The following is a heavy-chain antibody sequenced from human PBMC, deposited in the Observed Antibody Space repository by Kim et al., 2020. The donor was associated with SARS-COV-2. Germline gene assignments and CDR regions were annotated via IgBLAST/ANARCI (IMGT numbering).Heavy chain of an antibody. D-gene: IGHD5-18*01. J-gene: IGHJ4*02. CDR1: GGSFSGYY. CDR3: ARGVGLGRGYSYGYPY. Sequence: SETLSLTCAVYGGSFSGYYWSWIRQPPGKGLEWIGEINHSGSTNYNPSLKSRVTISVDTSKNQFSLKLSSVTAADTAVYYCARGVGLGRGYSYGYPYWGQGTLVTVSS. CDR2: INHSGST. V-gene: IGHV4-34*01.